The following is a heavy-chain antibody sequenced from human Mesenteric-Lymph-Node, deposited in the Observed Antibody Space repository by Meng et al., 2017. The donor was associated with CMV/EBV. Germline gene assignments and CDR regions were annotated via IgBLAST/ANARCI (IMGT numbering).Heavy chain of an antibody. D-gene: IGHD3-22*01. CDR2: VHHSGTT. J-gene: IGHJ4*02. CDR3: ARRGNYDSDYSEY. CDR1: GDDITNSTYY. Sequence: LQHAGPGLGKPSETLFLSCIVSGDDITNSTYYWTWIRQPPGKGLELIGSVHHSGTTYYNPSLKGRLTISVDTSANLFSLRLTTVTAADTATYYCARRGNYDSDYSEYWGQGTLVTVSS. V-gene: IGHV4-39*01.